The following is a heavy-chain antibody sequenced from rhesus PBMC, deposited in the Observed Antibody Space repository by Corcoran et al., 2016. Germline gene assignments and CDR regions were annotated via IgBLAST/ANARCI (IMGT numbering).Heavy chain of an antibody. J-gene: IGHJ2*01. CDR2: ICVRGSST. V-gene: IGHV4-169*02. D-gene: IGHD3-9*01. Sequence: QLQLQESGPGLVKPSETLSVTCAVSGGSISSSYWSWIRQAPGKGLEWIGYICVRGSSTNYNPSLKSRVTLSVDTSKNQLSLKLSSVTAADTAVYYCASGTENWYFDLWGPGTPITISS. CDR1: GGSISSSY. CDR3: ASGTENWYFDL.